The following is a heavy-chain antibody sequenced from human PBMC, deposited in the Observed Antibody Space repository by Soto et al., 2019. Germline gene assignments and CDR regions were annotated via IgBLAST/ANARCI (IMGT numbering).Heavy chain of an antibody. CDR1: GFSLTTSGVG. V-gene: IGHV2-5*02. Sequence: QITLKESGPTLVIPTQTLTLTCTFSGFSLTTSGVGVGWIRQPPGKALEWLAVIYWDDDKRYSSSLKSRLTIPKDTAKNQVVLTMTDMDPVDTGTYYCAHHPYYGLGSYSFDYWGQGTLVTVSS. CDR3: AHHPYYGLGSYSFDY. CDR2: IYWDDDK. D-gene: IGHD3-10*01. J-gene: IGHJ4*02.